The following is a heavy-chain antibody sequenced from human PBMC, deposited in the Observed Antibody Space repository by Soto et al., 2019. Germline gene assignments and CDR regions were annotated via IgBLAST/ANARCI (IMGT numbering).Heavy chain of an antibody. V-gene: IGHV3-23*01. Sequence: GGSLRLSCAASGFTLSSYVMSWVRQAPGKGLEWVSAISGSGGNTYYADSVKGRFTIYRDHSKNTLFLQMNSLRAEDTALYFCAKEMGDYYDSSGSWFDPWGQGTLVTVSS. D-gene: IGHD3-22*01. CDR2: ISGSGGNT. J-gene: IGHJ5*02. CDR1: GFTLSSYV. CDR3: AKEMGDYYDSSGSWFDP.